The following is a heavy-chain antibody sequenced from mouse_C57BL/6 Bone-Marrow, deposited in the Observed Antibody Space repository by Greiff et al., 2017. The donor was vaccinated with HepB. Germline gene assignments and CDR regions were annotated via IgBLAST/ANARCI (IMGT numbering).Heavy chain of an antibody. Sequence: VKLQQSGAELVMPGASVKLSCKASGYTFTSYWMHWVKQRPGQGLEWIGEIDPSDSYTNYNQKFKGKSTLTVDKSSSTAYMQLSSLTSEDSAVYYCARWGWLLPFDYWGQGTTLTVSS. J-gene: IGHJ2*01. CDR2: IDPSDSYT. CDR3: ARWGWLLPFDY. V-gene: IGHV1-69*01. CDR1: GYTFTSYW. D-gene: IGHD2-3*01.